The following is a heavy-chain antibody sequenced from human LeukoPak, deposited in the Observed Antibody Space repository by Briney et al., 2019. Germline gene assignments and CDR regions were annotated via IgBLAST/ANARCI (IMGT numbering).Heavy chain of an antibody. CDR2: INPNSGGT. CDR3: ARHWAVVRGVINWFDP. Sequence: ASVKVSCKASGYTFTGYYMHWVRQAPGQGLEWMGRINPNSGGTNYAQKFQGRVTMTRDTSISTAYMELSRLRSDDTAVYYCARHWAVVRGVINWFDPWGQGTLVTVSS. J-gene: IGHJ5*02. D-gene: IGHD3-10*01. V-gene: IGHV1-2*06. CDR1: GYTFTGYY.